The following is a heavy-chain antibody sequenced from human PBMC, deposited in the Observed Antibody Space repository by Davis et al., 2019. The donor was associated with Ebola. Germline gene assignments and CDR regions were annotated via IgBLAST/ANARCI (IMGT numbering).Heavy chain of an antibody. J-gene: IGHJ6*02. CDR1: GGSISSYY. D-gene: IGHD3-16*01. CDR3: AREGRGSSVGMDV. CDR2: IYYSGST. V-gene: IGHV4-59*01. Sequence: SETLSLTCTVLGGSISSYYWSWIRQPPGKGLEWIGYIYYSGSTNYNPSLASRVTISVDTSKNQFSLKLTSVTAADTAVYYCAREGRGSSVGMDVWGQGTTVTVSS.